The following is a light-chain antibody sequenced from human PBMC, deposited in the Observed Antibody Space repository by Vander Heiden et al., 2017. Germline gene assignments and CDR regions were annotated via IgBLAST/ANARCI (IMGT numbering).Light chain of an antibody. CDR2: EVT. CDR3: SSYAGSNNLV. Sequence: SALTQPPSASGSPGQSVTISCTGTSSDVGGYNYVSWYQQEPGKAPKRIISEVTKRPPGVPDRFSGSKSGNTASLTVSGLQAEDEADYYCSSYAGSNNLVFGGGTKLTVL. V-gene: IGLV2-8*01. J-gene: IGLJ2*01. CDR1: SSDVGGYNY.